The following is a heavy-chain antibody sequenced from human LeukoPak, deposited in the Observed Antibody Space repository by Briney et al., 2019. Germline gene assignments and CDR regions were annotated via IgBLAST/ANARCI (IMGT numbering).Heavy chain of an antibody. D-gene: IGHD3-10*01. Sequence: PGGSLRLSCAASGFTFSSRGMHWVRQAPGKGLEWVAVIWHDGSNKYYADSVKGRFTISRDSSGNTLYLQMSSLRVEDTAVYYCARYGKWFGELLPKSPFDYWGQGTLVTVSS. CDR1: GFTFSSRG. V-gene: IGHV3-33*01. CDR2: IWHDGSNK. CDR3: ARYGKWFGELLPKSPFDY. J-gene: IGHJ4*02.